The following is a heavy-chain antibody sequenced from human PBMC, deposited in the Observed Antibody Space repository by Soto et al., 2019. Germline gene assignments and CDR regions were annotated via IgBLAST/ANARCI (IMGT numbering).Heavy chain of an antibody. CDR1: GYIFTGYY. J-gene: IGHJ3*02. D-gene: IGHD6-6*01. Sequence: VASVKVSCKASGYIFTGYYMHWVRQAPGQGLEWMGWINPNSGGTNYAQKFQGWVTMTRDTSISTAYMELSRLRSDDTAVYYCATSSIAARSDAFDIWGQGTMVTVS. CDR3: ATSSIAARSDAFDI. CDR2: INPNSGGT. V-gene: IGHV1-2*04.